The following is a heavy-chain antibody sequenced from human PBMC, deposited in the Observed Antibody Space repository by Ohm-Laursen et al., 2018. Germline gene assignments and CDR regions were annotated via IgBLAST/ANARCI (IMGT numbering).Heavy chain of an antibody. CDR1: GGSFSGYD. CDR3: ARRANSAFPYYLDY. D-gene: IGHD1-26*01. CDR2: INHSGRT. J-gene: IGHJ4*02. Sequence: GTLSLTCPVYGGSFSGYDWSWIRQPPGKGLEWIGEINHSGRTNYNPSLKSRFIISVDTSKNQLSLKLSSVTAADTAVYYCARRANSAFPYYLDYWGQGTLVTGSS. V-gene: IGHV4-34*01.